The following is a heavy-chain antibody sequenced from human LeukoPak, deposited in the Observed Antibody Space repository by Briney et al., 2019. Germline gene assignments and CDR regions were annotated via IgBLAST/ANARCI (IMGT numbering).Heavy chain of an antibody. CDR3: ARHPTVVSAFDY. D-gene: IGHD4-23*01. CDR1: GGSINSSSYQ. V-gene: IGHV4-39*01. Sequence: PSETLSLTCTVSGGSINSSSYQWGWIRQPPGKGLEWIGSISYSGSTNYNPSLKSRVTISVDTSKNQFSLKLSSVTAADTAVYYCARHPTVVSAFDYWGQGTLVTVSS. J-gene: IGHJ4*02. CDR2: ISYSGST.